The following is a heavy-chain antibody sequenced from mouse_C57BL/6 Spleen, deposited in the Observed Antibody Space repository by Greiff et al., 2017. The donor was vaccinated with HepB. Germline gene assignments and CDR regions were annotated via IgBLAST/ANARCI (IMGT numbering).Heavy chain of an antibody. CDR2: IYPGDGDT. V-gene: IGHV1-80*01. CDR1: GYAFSSYW. CDR3: ARSRTGTKYFDV. D-gene: IGHD4-1*01. Sequence: VQLQQSGAELVKPGASVKISCKASGYAFSSYWMNWVKQRPGKGLEWIGPIYPGDGDTNYNGKFKGKATLTADKSSSTAYLQLSSLTSEDSEVYFCARSRTGTKYFDVWGTGTTVTVSS. J-gene: IGHJ1*03.